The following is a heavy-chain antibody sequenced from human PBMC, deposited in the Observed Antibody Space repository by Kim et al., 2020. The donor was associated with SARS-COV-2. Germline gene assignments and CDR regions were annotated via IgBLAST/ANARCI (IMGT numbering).Heavy chain of an antibody. V-gene: IGHV3-33*01. CDR3: ARDKRFGESEYFQH. D-gene: IGHD3-10*01. CDR2: IWYDGSNK. CDR1: GFTFSSYG. J-gene: IGHJ1*01. Sequence: GSLRLSCAASGFTFSSYGMHWVRQAPGKGLEWVAVIWYDGSNKYYADSVKGRFTISRDNSKNTLYLQMNSLRAEDTAVYYCARDKRFGESEYFQHWGQGTRVTVSS.